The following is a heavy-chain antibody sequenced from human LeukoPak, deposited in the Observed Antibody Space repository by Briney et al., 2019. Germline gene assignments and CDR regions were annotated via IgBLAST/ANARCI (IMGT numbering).Heavy chain of an antibody. V-gene: IGHV4-34*01. CDR2: INHSGST. J-gene: IGHJ4*02. Sequence: AETLSLTCAVYGGSFSGYYWSWIRQPPGKGLEWIGEINHSGSTNYNPSLKSRVTISVDTSKNQFSLKLSSVTAADTAVYYCARALARYYYDSSGYPDYWGQGTLVTASS. D-gene: IGHD3-22*01. CDR3: ARALARYYYDSSGYPDY. CDR1: GGSFSGYY.